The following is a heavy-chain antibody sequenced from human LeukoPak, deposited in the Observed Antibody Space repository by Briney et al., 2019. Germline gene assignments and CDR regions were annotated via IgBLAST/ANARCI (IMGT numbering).Heavy chain of an antibody. Sequence: PGGSLRLSCAASGFTFSSYAMHWVRQAPGKGLEYVSAISDNGGSTFYANSVKGRFTIFRDNSKNSLYLQMNSLRAEDTAVYYCARGDSGWYTSDPYYFDYWGQGTLVTVSS. V-gene: IGHV3-64*01. CDR3: ARGDSGWYTSDPYYFDY. CDR1: GFTFSSYA. J-gene: IGHJ4*02. CDR2: ISDNGGST. D-gene: IGHD6-19*01.